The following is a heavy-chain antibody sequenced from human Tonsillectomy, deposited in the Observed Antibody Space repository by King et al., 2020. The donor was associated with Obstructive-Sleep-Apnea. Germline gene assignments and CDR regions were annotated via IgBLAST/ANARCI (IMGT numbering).Heavy chain of an antibody. J-gene: IGHJ4*01. CDR2: IYYSGST. CDR1: GGSISSGGYS. CDR3: ARGLDYYGSGRDY. D-gene: IGHD3-10*01. V-gene: IGHV4-30-4*07. Sequence: QLQESGPGLVKPSQTLSLTCAVSGGSISSGGYSWSWIRQPPGKGLERIGYIYYSGSTYYNPSLKSRVTISVDTSKNQFSLKLSSVTAADTAVYYCARGLDYYGSGRDYWGHGTLVTVSS.